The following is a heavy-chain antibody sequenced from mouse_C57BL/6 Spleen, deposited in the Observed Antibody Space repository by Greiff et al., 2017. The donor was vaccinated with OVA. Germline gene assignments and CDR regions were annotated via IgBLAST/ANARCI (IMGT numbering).Heavy chain of an antibody. CDR1: GYTFTSYG. V-gene: IGHV1-81*01. CDR2: IYPRSGNT. D-gene: IGHD1-1*01. J-gene: IGHJ3*01. Sequence: VKLQESGAELARPGASVKLSCKASGYTFTSYGISWVKQRTGQGLEWIGEIYPRSGNTYYNEKFKGKATLTADKSSSTAYMELRSLTSEDSAVYFCARPTVVEGGFAYWGQGTLVTVSA. CDR3: ARPTVVEGGFAY.